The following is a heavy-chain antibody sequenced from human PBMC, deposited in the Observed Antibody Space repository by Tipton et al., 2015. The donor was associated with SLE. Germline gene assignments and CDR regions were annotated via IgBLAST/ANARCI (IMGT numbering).Heavy chain of an antibody. CDR1: GGSISSHY. Sequence: TLSLTCTVSGGSISSHYWSWIRQPPGKGLEWIGEINHSGSTNYNPSLKSRVTISVDTSKNQFSLKLSSVTAADTAVYYCARVGIGSREDYWGQGTLVTVSS. V-gene: IGHV4-34*01. CDR2: INHSGST. D-gene: IGHD6-13*01. CDR3: ARVGIGSREDY. J-gene: IGHJ4*02.